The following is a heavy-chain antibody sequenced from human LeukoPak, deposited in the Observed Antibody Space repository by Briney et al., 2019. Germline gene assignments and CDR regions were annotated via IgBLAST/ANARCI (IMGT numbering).Heavy chain of an antibody. Sequence: PSETLSLTCTVSGGSISSGDYYWSWIRQPPGKGLEWIGYIYYSGSTYYNPSLKSRVTVSVDTSKNQFSLKLSSVTAADTAVYYCARGFGELLLDYWGQGTLVTVSS. CDR3: ARGFGELLLDY. D-gene: IGHD3-10*01. CDR1: GGSISSGDYY. V-gene: IGHV4-30-4*08. J-gene: IGHJ4*02. CDR2: IYYSGST.